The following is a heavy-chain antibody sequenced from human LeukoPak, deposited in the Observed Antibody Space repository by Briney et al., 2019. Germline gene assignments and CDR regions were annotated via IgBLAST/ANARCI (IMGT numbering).Heavy chain of an antibody. J-gene: IGHJ3*02. CDR2: IYYSGST. CDR3: ARSTFMMSAFDI. V-gene: IGHV4-59*08. CDR1: GGSISSYY. D-gene: IGHD3-16*01. Sequence: SETLSLTCTVSGGSISSYYWSWIRQPPGKGLEWIGYIYYSGSTNYNPSLKSRVTISVDTSKNQFSLKLSSVTAADTAVYYCARSTFMMSAFDIWGQGTMVTVSS.